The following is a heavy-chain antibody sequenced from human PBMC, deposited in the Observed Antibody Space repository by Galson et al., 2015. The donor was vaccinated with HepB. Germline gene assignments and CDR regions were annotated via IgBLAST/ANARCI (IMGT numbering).Heavy chain of an antibody. Sequence: SLRLSCAASGFTFSSYGMHWVRQAPGKGLEWVAVIWYDGSNKYYADSVKGRFTISRDNSKNTLYLQMNSLRAEDTAVYYCARQPQIYCSSTSCYKRGNYYYYMDVWGKGTTVTVSS. J-gene: IGHJ6*03. CDR1: GFTFSSYG. CDR2: IWYDGSNK. CDR3: ARQPQIYCSSTSCYKRGNYYYYMDV. V-gene: IGHV3-33*01. D-gene: IGHD2-2*02.